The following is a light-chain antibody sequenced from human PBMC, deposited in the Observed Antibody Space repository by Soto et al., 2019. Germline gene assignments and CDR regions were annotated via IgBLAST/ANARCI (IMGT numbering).Light chain of an antibody. CDR3: QQRSNWPREIT. CDR1: QSVSSY. J-gene: IGKJ5*01. V-gene: IGKV3-11*01. CDR2: DAS. Sequence: EIVLTQSPATLSLSPGERATLSCRASQSVSSYLAWYQQTPGQAPRLLIYDASNRATGIPARFSGSGSGTDFTLTISSLEPEDFAVYYCQQRSNWPREITFGQGTRREIK.